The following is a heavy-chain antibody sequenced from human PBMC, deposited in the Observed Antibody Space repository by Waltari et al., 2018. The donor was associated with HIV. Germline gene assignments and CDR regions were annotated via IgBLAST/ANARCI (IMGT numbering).Heavy chain of an antibody. J-gene: IGHJ5*02. CDR2: ITPFNGNT. D-gene: IGHD2-21*02. CDR3: ATCGGDCPEGWFDP. CDR1: GYTFTYRY. Sequence: QMQLVQSGAEVKKNGSSVKVSCKASGYTFTYRYLHWVRQAPGQALEWMGWITPFNGNTNYAQKFQDRVTITRDRSMSTAYMELSSLRSEDTAMYYCATCGGDCPEGWFDPWGQGTLVTVSS. V-gene: IGHV1-45*02.